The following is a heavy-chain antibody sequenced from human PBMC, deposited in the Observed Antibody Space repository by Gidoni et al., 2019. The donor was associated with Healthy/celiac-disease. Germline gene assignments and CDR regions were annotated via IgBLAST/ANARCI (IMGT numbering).Heavy chain of an antibody. V-gene: IGHV1-3*01. J-gene: IGHJ4*02. CDR2: INAGNGNT. D-gene: IGHD1-26*01. CDR3: ARGGRLGSYYVPIELGDDY. Sequence: QVQLVQSGAEVKKPGASVKVSCKASGSTFTSYAMHWVRQAPGQRREWMGWINAGNGNTKYSQKFQGRVTITRDTSASTAYMELSSLRSEDTAVYYCARGGRLGSYYVPIELGDDYWGQGTLVTVSS. CDR1: GSTFTSYA.